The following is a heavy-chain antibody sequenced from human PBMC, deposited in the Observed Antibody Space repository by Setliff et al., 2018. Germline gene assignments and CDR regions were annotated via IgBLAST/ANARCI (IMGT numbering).Heavy chain of an antibody. CDR2: IKSKTDGGTT. D-gene: IGHD1-7*01. V-gene: IGHV3-15*01. J-gene: IGHJ4*02. CDR3: TTELGDQTSYNWNYWH. Sequence: GGSLRLSCAASGFTFSGYYMQWVRQAPGKGLEWVGRIKSKTDGGTTDYAAPVKGRFTISRDDSKNTLYLQMNSLKTEDTAVYYCTTELGDQTSYNWNYWHWGQGTLVTVSS. CDR1: GFTFSGYY.